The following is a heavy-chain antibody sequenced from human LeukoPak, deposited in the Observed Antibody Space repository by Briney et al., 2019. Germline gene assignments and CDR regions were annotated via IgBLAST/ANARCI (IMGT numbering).Heavy chain of an antibody. Sequence: SVKVSCKASGGTFSSYAISWVRQAPGQGPEWMGGIIPIFGTANYAQKFQGRVTITADESTSTAYMELSSLRSEDTAVYYCARWADWSGYYEGYFDYWGQGTLVTVSS. J-gene: IGHJ4*02. CDR1: GGTFSSYA. D-gene: IGHD3-3*01. CDR3: ARWADWSGYYEGYFDY. V-gene: IGHV1-69*13. CDR2: IIPIFGTA.